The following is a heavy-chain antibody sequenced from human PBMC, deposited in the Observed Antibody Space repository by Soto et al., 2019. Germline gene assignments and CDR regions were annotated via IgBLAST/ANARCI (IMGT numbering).Heavy chain of an antibody. CDR1: GYTFTGYY. Sequence: QVQLVQSGAEVKKPGASVKVSCKASGYTFTGYYMHWVRQAPGQGLEWMGWINPNSGGTHYAQKFQGRVTMTRDTSISTAYMELSRLRSDDTAVYYCARVAVTTFSYFDYWGQGTLVTVSS. V-gene: IGHV1-2*02. J-gene: IGHJ4*02. CDR3: ARVAVTTFSYFDY. CDR2: INPNSGGT. D-gene: IGHD4-17*01.